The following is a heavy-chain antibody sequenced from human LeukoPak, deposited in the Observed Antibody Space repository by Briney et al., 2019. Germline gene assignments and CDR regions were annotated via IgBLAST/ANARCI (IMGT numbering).Heavy chain of an antibody. J-gene: IGHJ4*02. CDR1: GFTFSNYL. D-gene: IGHD2-21*02. Sequence: GGSLRLSCAAPGFTFSNYLMSWVRQTPGERLEWLANIKQDGGQKYYVDSVKGRFTVSRDNAKNSLYLQMNTLRAEDTAVYYCARGIIVLTALYFDSWGQGTLVTASS. V-gene: IGHV3-7*03. CDR3: ARGIIVLTALYFDS. CDR2: IKQDGGQK.